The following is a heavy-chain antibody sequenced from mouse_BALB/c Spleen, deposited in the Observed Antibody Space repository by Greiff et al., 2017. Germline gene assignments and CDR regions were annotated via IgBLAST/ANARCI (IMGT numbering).Heavy chain of an antibody. J-gene: IGHJ4*01. V-gene: IGHV8-8*01. CDR2: IWWNDDK. CDR3: ARIVRRSYAMDY. CDR1: GFSLSTSGMS. Sequence: QVTLKVSGPGILQPSQTLSLTCSFSGFSLSTSGMSVGWIRQPSGKGLEWLAHIWWNDDKYYNPALKSRLTISKDTSNNQVFLKIASVVTADTATYYCARIVRRSYAMDYWGQGTSVTVSS.